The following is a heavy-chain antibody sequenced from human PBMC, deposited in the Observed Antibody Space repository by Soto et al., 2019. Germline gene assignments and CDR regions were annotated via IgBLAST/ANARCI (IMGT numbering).Heavy chain of an antibody. CDR1: GFTFSSYA. V-gene: IGHV3-30-3*01. Sequence: GGSLRLSCAASGFTFSSYAMHWVRQAPGKGLEWVAVISYDGSNKYYADSVKGRFTISRDNSKNTLYLQMNSLRAEDTAVYYCAIDPKAAAGTPFDFCGQGTLVTVST. D-gene: IGHD6-13*01. CDR3: AIDPKAAAGTPFDF. J-gene: IGHJ4*02. CDR2: ISYDGSNK.